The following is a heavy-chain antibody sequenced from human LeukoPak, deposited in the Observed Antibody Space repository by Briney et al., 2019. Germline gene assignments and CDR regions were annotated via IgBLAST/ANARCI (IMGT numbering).Heavy chain of an antibody. V-gene: IGHV3-23*01. D-gene: IGHD3-10*01. CDR1: GFTFSTYA. CDR3: AIKAKGDY. J-gene: IGHJ4*01. CDR2: INNSGGST. Sequence: PGGSLRLSCAASGFTFSTYAMSWVRQAPGKGLEWVSTINNSGGSTYYADSVKGRFTISRDNSKNTLYLQMNGLRAEDTAVYYSAIKAKGDYWGQGTLVTVSS.